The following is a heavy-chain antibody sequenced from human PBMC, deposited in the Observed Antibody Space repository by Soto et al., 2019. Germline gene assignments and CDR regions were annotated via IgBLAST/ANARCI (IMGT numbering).Heavy chain of an antibody. D-gene: IGHD3-10*02. J-gene: IGHJ4*02. V-gene: IGHV1-2*02. CDR1: GYTFTGYY. CDR3: AILGSGSYSNVDY. Sequence: ASVKVSCKASGYTFTGYYMHWVRQAPGQGLEWMGWINPNSGGTNYAQKFQGRVTMTRDTSISTAYMKLSRLRSDDTAVYYCAILGSGSYSNVDYWGQGTLVTVSS. CDR2: INPNSGGT.